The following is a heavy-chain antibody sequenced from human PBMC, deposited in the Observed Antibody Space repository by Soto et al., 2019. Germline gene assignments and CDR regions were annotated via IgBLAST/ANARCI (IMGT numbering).Heavy chain of an antibody. Sequence: SETLSLTCTVSGGSISSGGYYWSWIRQHPGKGLEWIGYIYYSGSTYYNPCLKSRVTISVDTSKNQFSLKLSSVTAADTAVYYCARADIVVVPAAGTNWFDPWGQGTLVTVSS. CDR2: IYYSGST. CDR3: ARADIVVVPAAGTNWFDP. D-gene: IGHD2-2*01. V-gene: IGHV4-31*03. CDR1: GGSISSGGYY. J-gene: IGHJ5*02.